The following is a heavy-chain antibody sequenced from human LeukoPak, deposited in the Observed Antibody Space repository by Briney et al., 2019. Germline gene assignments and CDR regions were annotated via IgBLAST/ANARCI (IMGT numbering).Heavy chain of an antibody. V-gene: IGHV4-38-2*01. CDR2: IYHSGST. CDR3: ARRSGNYYDY. CDR1: GYSISSGYY. J-gene: IGHJ4*02. Sequence: SETLSLTRAVSGYSISSGYYWGWIRQPPGKGLEWIGSIYHSGSTYYNTSLKSRVTISVDTSKDQFSLKLSSGTAADTAVYYCARRSGNYYDYWGQGTLVTVSA. D-gene: IGHD1-26*01.